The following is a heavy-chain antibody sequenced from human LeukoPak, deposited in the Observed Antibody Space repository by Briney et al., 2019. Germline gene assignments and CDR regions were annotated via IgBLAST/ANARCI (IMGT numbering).Heavy chain of an antibody. CDR3: ARTKPWPNNDVFDM. D-gene: IGHD6-19*01. CDR1: GFTFSRYD. V-gene: IGHV3-13*01. J-gene: IGHJ3*02. CDR2: SGTVGDT. Sequence: GGSLRLSCAASGFTFSRYDMHWVRQITGKGLEWLSNSGTVGDTYYPDSVKGRFTTSRENAKNSVYLQMDSLSVGDTAVYYCARTKPWPNNDVFDMWGQGTLVIVSS.